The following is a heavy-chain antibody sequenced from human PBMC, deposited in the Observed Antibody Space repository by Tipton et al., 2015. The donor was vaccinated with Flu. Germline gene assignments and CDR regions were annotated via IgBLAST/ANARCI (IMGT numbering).Heavy chain of an antibody. Sequence: TLSLTCTVSGGSISSSDYYWGWVRQPPGKGLEWIATIYYSGGTFYNPSLKSRVSISVDTSKHQFSLELSSVTAADTAVYFCARGARIPYYFNYWGPGTLVTVSS. D-gene: IGHD2-2*01. V-gene: IGHV4-39*07. CDR3: ARGARIPYYFNY. J-gene: IGHJ4*02. CDR1: GGSISSSDYY. CDR2: IYYSGGT.